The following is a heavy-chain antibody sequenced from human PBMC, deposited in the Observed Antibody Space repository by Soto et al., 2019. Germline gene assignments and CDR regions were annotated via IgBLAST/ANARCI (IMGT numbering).Heavy chain of an antibody. D-gene: IGHD3-3*01. V-gene: IGHV1-18*01. CDR2: VSAYNGNT. J-gene: IGHJ6*02. Sequence: GASVKVSCKASGYIFSNFGITWVRQAPGRGLEWLGWVSAYNGNTNSAQKVQGRVTMTADTSTNTAYMELRSLRSDDTAVYYCARGDPVFGIFNGLDVWGQGTTVTVSS. CDR1: GYIFSNFG. CDR3: ARGDPVFGIFNGLDV.